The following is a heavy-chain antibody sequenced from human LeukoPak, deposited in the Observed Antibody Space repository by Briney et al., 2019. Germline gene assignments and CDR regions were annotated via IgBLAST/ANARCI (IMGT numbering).Heavy chain of an antibody. Sequence: SETLSLTCAVYGGSFSCYHWSWIRQPPGKGLEWIGEINHSGGTNYNPSLKSRVTISVDTSKNHFSLKLSSVTAADTAVYYCTRGARDIVVVPAAKPWFDPWGQGTLLTVSS. J-gene: IGHJ5*02. D-gene: IGHD2-2*01. CDR2: INHSGGT. V-gene: IGHV4-34*01. CDR1: GGSFSCYH. CDR3: TRGARDIVVVPAAKPWFDP.